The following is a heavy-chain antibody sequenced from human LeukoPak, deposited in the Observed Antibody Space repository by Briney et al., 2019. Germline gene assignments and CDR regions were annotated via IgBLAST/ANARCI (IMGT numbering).Heavy chain of an antibody. CDR1: GYTFTSYD. CDR3: ARGNSNYFNYYMDV. V-gene: IGHV1-8*01. D-gene: IGHD4-11*01. CDR2: MNPNSGNT. Sequence: ASVKVSCKASGYTFTSYDINWVRQATGQGLEWMGWMNPNSGNTGYAQKLQGRVTMTRNTSISTAYMELSSLRSEDTAVYYCARGNSNYFNYYMDVWGKGTTVTVSS. J-gene: IGHJ6*03.